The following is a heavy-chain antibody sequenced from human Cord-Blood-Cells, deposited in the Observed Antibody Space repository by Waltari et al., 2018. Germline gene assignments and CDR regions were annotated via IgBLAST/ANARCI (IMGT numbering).Heavy chain of an antibody. CDR2: ITPNSCGT. CDR1: GYTFTGYY. V-gene: IGHV1-2*02. Sequence: QVQLVQSGAEVKKPGASVKVSCKASGYTFTGYYMHWVRQAPGQGLEWMGWITPNSCGTNYAPKFQGRVTMTRDTSISTAYMELSRLRSDDTAVYYCARRLSTYWYFDLWGRGTLVTVSS. CDR3: ARRLSTYWYFDL. J-gene: IGHJ2*01.